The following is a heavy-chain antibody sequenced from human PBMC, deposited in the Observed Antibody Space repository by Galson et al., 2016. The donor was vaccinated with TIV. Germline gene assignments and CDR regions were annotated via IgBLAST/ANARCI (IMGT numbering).Heavy chain of an antibody. D-gene: IGHD6-19*01. CDR1: GFTFSSCA. J-gene: IGHJ4*02. CDR3: VRDMQWLVFDH. CDR2: ISYDGNNK. Sequence: SLRLSCATSGFTFSSCAMHWVRQAPGKGLEWVAVISYDGNNKYYGDSVKGRFTISRDNSMNTLFLQMNSLRLDDTAVYYCVRDMQWLVFDHWGQGILVTVSS. V-gene: IGHV3-30*04.